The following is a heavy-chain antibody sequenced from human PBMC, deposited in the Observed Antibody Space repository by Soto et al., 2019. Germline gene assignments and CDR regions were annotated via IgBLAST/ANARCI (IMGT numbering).Heavy chain of an antibody. Sequence: HITLKESGPTLVKPTQALTLTCSFSGVSLSTGGRGVGWIRQPPGKALECLALIYWNDDKRFSPSLKSRLTITKDTSKNQVVLTMINMDPVDTATYYCAHRGYGDYPRDNWFDPWGQGTLVSVSS. V-gene: IGHV2-5*01. CDR3: AHRGYGDYPRDNWFDP. D-gene: IGHD4-17*01. CDR1: GVSLSTGGRG. J-gene: IGHJ5*02. CDR2: IYWNDDK.